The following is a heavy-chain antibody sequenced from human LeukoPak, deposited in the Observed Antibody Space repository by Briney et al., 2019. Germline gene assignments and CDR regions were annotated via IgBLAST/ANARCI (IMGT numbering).Heavy chain of an antibody. D-gene: IGHD2-2*01. Sequence: PGGSLRLSCAASGFTFSSYSMNWVRQAPGKGLEWVSSISSSSSYIYYADSVKGRFTISRDNAKNSLYLQMNSLRAEDTAVYYCARGRGRYCSSTSCYPALDYWGQGTLVTVSS. CDR3: ARGRGRYCSSTSCYPALDY. J-gene: IGHJ4*02. V-gene: IGHV3-21*01. CDR2: ISSSSSYI. CDR1: GFTFSSYS.